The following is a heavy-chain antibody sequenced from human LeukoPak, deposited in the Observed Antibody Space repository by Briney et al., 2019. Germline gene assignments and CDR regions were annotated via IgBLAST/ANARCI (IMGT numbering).Heavy chain of an antibody. CDR1: GYTFTNYA. D-gene: IGHD3-10*01. CDR2: ITAANGNT. V-gene: IGHV1-3*01. CDR3: ASFSGFGEFIRSYFDY. J-gene: IGHJ4*02. Sequence: GASVKVSCKTSGYTFTNYALHWVRQAPGQRPEWMGWITAANGNTKYSQNFQGRVAITRDTSASTAYMELSSLRTEDTAVYYCASFSGFGEFIRSYFDYWAREPWSPSPQ.